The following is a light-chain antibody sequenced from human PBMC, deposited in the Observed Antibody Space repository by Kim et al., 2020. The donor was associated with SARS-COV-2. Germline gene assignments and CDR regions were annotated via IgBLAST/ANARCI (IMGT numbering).Light chain of an antibody. CDR3: QAWESSTWV. Sequence: YELTQPPSVSVSPGQTASITCSGDKLGDKYACWYQQKPGQSPVLVIYQDSKRPSGIPERFSGSNSGNTATLTISGTQAMDEADYYCQAWESSTWVFSGGTQLTVL. V-gene: IGLV3-1*01. CDR1: KLGDKY. J-gene: IGLJ3*02. CDR2: QDS.